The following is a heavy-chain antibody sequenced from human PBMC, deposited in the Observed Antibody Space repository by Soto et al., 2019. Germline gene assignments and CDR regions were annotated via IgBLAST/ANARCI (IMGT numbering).Heavy chain of an antibody. V-gene: IGHV3-23*01. Sequence: GSLRLSCAASGFTFSSFAMSWVRQAPGKGLEWVSTINKSGGSTYYADSVKGRFTISRDNSKNMLFLQINGLRAEDTAVYYCAKDPPTTGTTFDYWGRGTLVTVSS. CDR2: INKSGGST. J-gene: IGHJ4*02. CDR3: AKDPPTTGTTFDY. D-gene: IGHD1-1*01. CDR1: GFTFSSFA.